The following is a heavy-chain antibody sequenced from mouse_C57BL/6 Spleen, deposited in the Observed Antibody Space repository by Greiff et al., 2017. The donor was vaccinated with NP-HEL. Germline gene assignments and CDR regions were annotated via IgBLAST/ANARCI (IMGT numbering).Heavy chain of an antibody. D-gene: IGHD2-5*01. CDR2: IWSDGST. J-gene: IGHJ4*01. Sequence: VQLKESGPGLVAPSHCLSITCTVSGFSLTSYGVHWVRQPPGKGLEWLVVIWSDGSTTYNSALKSRLSISKDNSKSQVFLKMNSLQTDDTAMYYCARQAYYSNFYAMDYWGQGTSVTVSS. CDR3: ARQAYYSNFYAMDY. V-gene: IGHV2-6-1*01. CDR1: GFSLTSYG.